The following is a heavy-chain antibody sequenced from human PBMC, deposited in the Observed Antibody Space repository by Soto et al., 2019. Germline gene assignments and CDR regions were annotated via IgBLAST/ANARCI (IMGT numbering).Heavy chain of an antibody. Sequence: EVQLVESGGGLVQPGGSLRLSCAASGFTVSSNYMSWFRQAPGKGLEWFSLIYSGGSTYYADSVKGRFTISRDNSKNTLYLQMNSLRAEDTAVYYCARDTPYYDFRLVVCCPGTTGTVSS. CDR1: GFTVSSNY. V-gene: IGHV3-66*01. D-gene: IGHD3-3*01. J-gene: IGHJ6*02. CDR2: IYSGGST. CDR3: ARDTPYYDFRLVV.